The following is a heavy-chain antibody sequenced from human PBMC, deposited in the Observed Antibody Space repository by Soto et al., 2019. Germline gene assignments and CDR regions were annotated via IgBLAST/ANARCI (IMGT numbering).Heavy chain of an antibody. Sequence: GGALRLPCGGSGFTPSRYWKSVGRPAPGKGLEWVANIKQDGSEKYYVDSVKGRFTISRDNAKNSLYLQMNSLRAEDTAVYYCARDRGSVVAATVGYWGQGTLVTVSS. CDR3: ARDRGSVVAATVGY. CDR1: GFTPSRYW. V-gene: IGHV3-7*01. J-gene: IGHJ4*02. D-gene: IGHD2-15*01. CDR2: IKQDGSEK.